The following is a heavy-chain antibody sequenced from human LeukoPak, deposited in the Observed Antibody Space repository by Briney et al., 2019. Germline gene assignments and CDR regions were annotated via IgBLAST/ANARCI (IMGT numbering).Heavy chain of an antibody. V-gene: IGHV3-23*01. CDR2: IYGDDDKT. CDR3: AKTQGYYDA. D-gene: IGHD2-15*01. J-gene: IGHJ5*02. Sequence: EPGGSLRLSCAASGFTFSSYAMSWVRQAPGKGLEMVSGIYGDDDKTVYGDAVKGRFTISRDNSKNTLFLQMNSLRADDTAVYYCAKTQGYYDAWGQGALVTVSS. CDR1: GFTFSSYA.